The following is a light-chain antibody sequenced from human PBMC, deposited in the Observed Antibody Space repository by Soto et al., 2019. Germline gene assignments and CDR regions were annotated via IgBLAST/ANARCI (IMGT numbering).Light chain of an antibody. CDR2: AAS. V-gene: IGKV1-27*01. J-gene: IGKJ5*01. CDR1: QGITNY. Sequence: DIQMTQSPSSLSASVGDRVTITCRASQGITNYLAWYQQKPGKGPKLLIYAASTLQSGVPSRLSGSGSGTDFTLTISSLQPEDVATYYCQKYHSAPITFGQGTRLEIK. CDR3: QKYHSAPIT.